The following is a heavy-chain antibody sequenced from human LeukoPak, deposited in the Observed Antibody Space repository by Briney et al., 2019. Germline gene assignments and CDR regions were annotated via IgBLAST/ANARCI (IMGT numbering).Heavy chain of an antibody. CDR2: ISAHNGNT. V-gene: IGHV1-18*01. J-gene: IGHJ2*01. CDR3: ARDGYFDL. CDR1: GYTSTTHG. Sequence: ASVKVSCKAFGYTSTTHGIAWVRQAPGQGLEWMGWISAHNGNTNYAQSLQGRVTMTTDTSTNTAYMELRSLRSDDTAVYYCARDGYFDLWGRGTLVTVSS.